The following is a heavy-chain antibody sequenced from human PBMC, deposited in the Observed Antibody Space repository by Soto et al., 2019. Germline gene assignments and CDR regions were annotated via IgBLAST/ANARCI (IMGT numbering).Heavy chain of an antibody. V-gene: IGHV4-31*03. J-gene: IGHJ6*02. Sequence: ASETLSLTCTVSGGSISSGGYYWSWIRQHPGKGLEWIGYIYYSGSTYYNPSLKSRVTISVDTSKNQFSLKLSSVTAADTAVYYCAGGRGYSGYDFRFLYGMDVWGQGTTVTVSS. CDR3: AGGRGYSGYDFRFLYGMDV. D-gene: IGHD5-12*01. CDR2: IYYSGST. CDR1: GGSISSGGYY.